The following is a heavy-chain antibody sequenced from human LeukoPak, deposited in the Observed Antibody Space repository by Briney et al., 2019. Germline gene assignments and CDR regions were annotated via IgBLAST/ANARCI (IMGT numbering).Heavy chain of an antibody. J-gene: IGHJ4*02. D-gene: IGHD1-26*01. V-gene: IGHV3-15*05. CDR1: GLIFSSAW. Sequence: PGGSLRLSCAASGLIFSSAWMISVRQAPGRWLEFVGRIRSNADGGTTDYAAPVNGRFTISREESQNTLHLQMNSLKTEDTAVYYCATGLKWDQPGGDYWGQGTLVTVSS. CDR3: ATGLKWDQPGGDY. CDR2: IRSNADGGTT.